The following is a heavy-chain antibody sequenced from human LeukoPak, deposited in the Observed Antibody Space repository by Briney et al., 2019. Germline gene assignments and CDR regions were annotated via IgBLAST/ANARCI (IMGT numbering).Heavy chain of an antibody. Sequence: SGGSLRLSCAASGFTFSSYAMHWVRQAPGKGLEYVSAISSNGGSTYYANSVKGRFTISRDNSKNTLYLQMGSLRAEDMAVYYCARGGGAGTPDYWGQGTLVTVSS. V-gene: IGHV3-64*01. CDR2: ISSNGGST. CDR1: GFTFSSYA. D-gene: IGHD6-19*01. CDR3: ARGGGAGTPDY. J-gene: IGHJ4*02.